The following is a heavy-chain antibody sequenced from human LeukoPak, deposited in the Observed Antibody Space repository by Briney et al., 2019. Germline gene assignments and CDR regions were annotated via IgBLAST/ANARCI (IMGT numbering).Heavy chain of an antibody. J-gene: IGHJ1*01. CDR2: IIPILGIA. Sequence: GASVKVSCKASGGTFSSYAISWVRQAPGQGREWMGRIIPILGIANYAQKFQGRVTITADKSTSTAYMELSSLRSEDTAVYYCARETLFIAAAAFEYFQHWGQGTLVTVSS. D-gene: IGHD6-13*01. CDR1: GGTFSSYA. V-gene: IGHV1-69*04. CDR3: ARETLFIAAAAFEYFQH.